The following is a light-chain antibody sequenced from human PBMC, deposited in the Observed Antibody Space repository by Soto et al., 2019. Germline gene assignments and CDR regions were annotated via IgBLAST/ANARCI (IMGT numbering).Light chain of an antibody. Sequence: EIVFTQSPATLSLSPGERATPSCRAGQSVSSYLAWYQQKPGQAPRLLIYDASNRATGIPARFSGSGSGTDFTLTISSLEPEDFAVYYCQQRSNWPPITFGQGTRLEIK. CDR3: QQRSNWPPIT. V-gene: IGKV3-11*01. CDR1: QSVSSY. J-gene: IGKJ5*01. CDR2: DAS.